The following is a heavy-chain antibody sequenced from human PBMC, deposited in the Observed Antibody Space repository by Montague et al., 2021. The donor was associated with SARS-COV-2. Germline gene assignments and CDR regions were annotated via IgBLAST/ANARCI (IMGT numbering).Heavy chain of an antibody. V-gene: IGHV4-39*02. Sequence: SETLSLTCTVSGGSISSSSYYWGWIRQPPGKGLEWIGSIYYTGNTNYNPSLKSRVAIFIDKSKNHFSLQLSSVTAADTAVYYCARGGTYHYGMDVWGQGTTVAVSS. CDR1: GGSISSSSYY. D-gene: IGHD3-16*01. J-gene: IGHJ6*02. CDR3: ARGGTYHYGMDV. CDR2: IYYTGNT.